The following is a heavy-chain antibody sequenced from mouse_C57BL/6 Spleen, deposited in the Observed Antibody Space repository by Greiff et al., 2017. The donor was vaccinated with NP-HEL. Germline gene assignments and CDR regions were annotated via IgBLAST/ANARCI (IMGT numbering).Heavy chain of an antibody. CDR1: GYTFTSYW. CDR3: ARGDSSGNYYFDY. V-gene: IGHV1-50*01. D-gene: IGHD3-2*02. J-gene: IGHJ2*01. CDR2: IDPSDSYT. Sequence: QVQLQQPGAELVKPGASVKLSSKASGYTFTSYWMQWVKQRPGQGLEWIGEIDPSDSYTNYNQKFKGKATLTVDTSSSTAYMQLSSLTSEDSAVYYCARGDSSGNYYFDYWGQGTTLTVSS.